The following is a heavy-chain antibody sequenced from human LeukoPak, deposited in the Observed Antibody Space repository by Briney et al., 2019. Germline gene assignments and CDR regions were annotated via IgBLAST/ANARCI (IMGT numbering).Heavy chain of an antibody. Sequence: KTGGSLRLSCAASGFTFSDYYMSWIRQAPGKGLEWVSYISSSSSYTNYADSVKGRFTISRDNAKNSLYLQMNSLRAEGTAVYYCARDRGYCSGGSCSYSDYWGQGTLVTVSS. V-gene: IGHV3-11*06. CDR3: ARDRGYCSGGSCSYSDY. D-gene: IGHD2-15*01. CDR2: ISSSSSYT. J-gene: IGHJ4*02. CDR1: GFTFSDYY.